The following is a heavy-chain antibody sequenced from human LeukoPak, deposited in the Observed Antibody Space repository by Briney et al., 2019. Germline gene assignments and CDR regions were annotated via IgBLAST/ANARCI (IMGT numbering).Heavy chain of an antibody. V-gene: IGHV3-7*01. CDR3: ARALTVAGTGY. J-gene: IGHJ4*02. D-gene: IGHD6-19*01. CDR2: IKQDASEK. CDR1: GFTFSSYW. Sequence: PGGSLRLSCAASGFTFSSYWMSWVRQAPGEGLEWVANIKQDASEKYYVDSVEGRFTISRDNTKNSLYLQMNSLRAEDTAVYYCARALTVAGTGYWGQGTLVTVSS.